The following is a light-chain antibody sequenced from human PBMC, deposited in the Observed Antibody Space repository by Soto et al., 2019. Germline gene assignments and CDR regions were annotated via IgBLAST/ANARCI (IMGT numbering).Light chain of an antibody. V-gene: IGLV2-18*02. Sequence: QSALTQPPSVSGSPGQSVTISCTGTSSDVGSYNRVSWYQQPPGTAPKLMIYEVSNRPSGVPDRFSGSKSGNTASLTISGLQAEDEADYYCSSYTSSSTFNDVFGTGTKLTVL. CDR2: EVS. CDR3: SSYTSSSTFNDV. J-gene: IGLJ1*01. CDR1: SSDVGSYNR.